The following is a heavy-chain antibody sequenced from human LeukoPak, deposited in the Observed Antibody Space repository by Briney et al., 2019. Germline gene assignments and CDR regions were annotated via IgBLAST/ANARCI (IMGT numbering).Heavy chain of an antibody. CDR2: IIPIFGTA. CDR1: GGTFSSYA. D-gene: IGHD5-12*01. CDR3: ARSPYSGYDYYYYYYMDV. Sequence: GASVKVSCKASGGTFSSYAISWVRQAPGQGLEWMGGIIPIFGTANYAQKFQGRVTITADESTSTAYMELSSLRSEDTAVYYCARSPYSGYDYYYYYYMDVWGKGTTVTISS. J-gene: IGHJ6*03. V-gene: IGHV1-69*13.